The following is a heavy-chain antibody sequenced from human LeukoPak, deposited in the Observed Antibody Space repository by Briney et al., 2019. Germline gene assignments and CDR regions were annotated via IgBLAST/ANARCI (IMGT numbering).Heavy chain of an antibody. J-gene: IGHJ5*02. CDR2: VYNRGTT. Sequence: PSETLSLTCSVSGGSITSYYWSWIRQSPMKGLEWIGSVYNRGTTYYNPSLKSRVTISGDTSKNQLSLRMTYVTTADTAVYFCARDYGGNSGEFDTWRQGTLVTVSS. V-gene: IGHV4-59*01. CDR1: GGSITSYY. D-gene: IGHD4-23*01. CDR3: ARDYGGNSGEFDT.